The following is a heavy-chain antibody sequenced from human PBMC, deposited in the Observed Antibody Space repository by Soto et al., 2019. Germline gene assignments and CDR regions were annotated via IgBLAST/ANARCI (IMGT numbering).Heavy chain of an antibody. J-gene: IGHJ4*02. CDR3: AREQWLGVDY. V-gene: IGHV1-3*05. CDR2: MNAGNGNT. CDR1: GYTFTKYA. D-gene: IGHD6-19*01. Sequence: QVQLVQSGAEEKKPGASVKVSCKASGYTFTKYAMHWVRQAPGQSLEWMGWMNAGNGNTKYSQKFQGRVTITRDTSASTAYMELSSLRSEDTAVYYCAREQWLGVDYWGQGTLVTVSS.